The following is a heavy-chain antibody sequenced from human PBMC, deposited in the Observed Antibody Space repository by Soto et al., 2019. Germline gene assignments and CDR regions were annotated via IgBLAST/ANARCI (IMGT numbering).Heavy chain of an antibody. J-gene: IGHJ5*02. Sequence: SETLSLTCTVSGGSISSYYWSWIRQPPGKGLEWIGYIYYSGSTNYNPSLKSRVTISVDTSKNQFSLKLGSVTAADTAVYYWARHEGRYCSSTSCYEGWFDPWGQGTLVTVSS. D-gene: IGHD2-2*01. CDR1: GGSISSYY. CDR2: IYYSGST. CDR3: ARHEGRYCSSTSCYEGWFDP. V-gene: IGHV4-59*08.